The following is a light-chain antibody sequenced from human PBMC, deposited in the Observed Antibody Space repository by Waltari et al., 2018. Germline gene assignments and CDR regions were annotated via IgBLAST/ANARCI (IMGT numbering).Light chain of an antibody. J-gene: IGKJ5*01. Sequence: DIQMTQSPSSLSASVGDRVPITCRASQTISTYLNWYQQKSGNAPKLLIYAAFSLQSGVPSRFSGGGSGTDFTLTITSLQPEDIGTYYCQQSYRTPITFGQGTRLEIK. V-gene: IGKV1-39*01. CDR3: QQSYRTPIT. CDR2: AAF. CDR1: QTISTY.